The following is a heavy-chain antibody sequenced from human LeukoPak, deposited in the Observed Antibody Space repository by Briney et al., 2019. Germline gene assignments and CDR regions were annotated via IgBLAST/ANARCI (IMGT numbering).Heavy chain of an antibody. CDR2: IYYSGST. CDR3: ARLVWAYSSSPGRTATFDY. J-gene: IGHJ4*02. V-gene: IGHV4-39*01. CDR1: GGSISSGGYS. D-gene: IGHD6-6*01. Sequence: PSETLSLTCAVSGGSISSGGYSWSWIRQPPGKGLEWIGSIYYSGSTYYNPSLKSRVAISVDTSKNQFSLKLCSVTAADTAVYYCARLVWAYSSSPGRTATFDYWGQGTLVTVSS.